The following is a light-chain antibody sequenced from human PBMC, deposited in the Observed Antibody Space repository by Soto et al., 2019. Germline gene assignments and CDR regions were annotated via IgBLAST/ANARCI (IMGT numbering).Light chain of an antibody. V-gene: IGLV2-14*01. CDR2: EVS. CDR3: SAYTSRRTIAV. Sequence: QSALTQPAAVSGSPGQSITISCTGTSSDVGGYNYVSWYQQHPGKAPKLMIYEVSNRPSGVSSRFSGSKSGNTASLTISGLQAEDEADYYCSAYTSRRTIAVFGGATKVTV. CDR1: SSDVGGYNY. J-gene: IGLJ2*01.